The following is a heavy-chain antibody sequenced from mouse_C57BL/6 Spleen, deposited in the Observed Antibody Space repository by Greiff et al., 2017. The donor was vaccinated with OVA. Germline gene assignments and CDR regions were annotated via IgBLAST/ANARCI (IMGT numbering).Heavy chain of an antibody. V-gene: IGHV5-9-1*02. CDR1: GFTFSSYA. CDR2: ISSGGDYI. J-gene: IGHJ4*01. CDR3: TRGATDYAMDY. Sequence: EVKLQESGEGLVKPGGSLKLSCAASGFTFSSYAMSWVRQTPEKRLEWVAYISSGGDYIYYADTVKGRFTISRDNARNTLYLQMSSLKSEDTAMYYCTRGATDYAMDYWGQGTSVTVSS. D-gene: IGHD3-1*01.